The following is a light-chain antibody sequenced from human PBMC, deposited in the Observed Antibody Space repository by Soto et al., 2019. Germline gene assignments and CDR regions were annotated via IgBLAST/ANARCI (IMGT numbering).Light chain of an antibody. Sequence: IQLTQSPSSLSASVGDRVTITCRASQGISSYLAWYQQKPGKAPKLLIYAASTLQSGVPSRFSGSGSGKDFTLTISSLQPEDFATYYCQQLNSYPWTFGQGTKV. V-gene: IGKV1-9*01. J-gene: IGKJ1*01. CDR2: AAS. CDR1: QGISSY. CDR3: QQLNSYPWT.